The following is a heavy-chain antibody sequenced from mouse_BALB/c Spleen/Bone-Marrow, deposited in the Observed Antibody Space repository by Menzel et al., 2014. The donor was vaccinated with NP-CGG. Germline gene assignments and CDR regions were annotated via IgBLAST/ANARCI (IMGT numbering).Heavy chain of an antibody. CDR2: IYPGNVNT. Sequence: QVQLKESGPELVKPGASVRISCKASNYTFTTYYIYWVKQRPGQGLEWIGWIYPGNVNTKYNEKFKAKATLTADKSSSTAYMQPSSLTSEDSAVYFCARSRYGSYYGYWGQGTPLTVSS. CDR1: NYTFTTYY. CDR3: ARSRYGSYYGY. D-gene: IGHD1-1*01. J-gene: IGHJ2*01. V-gene: IGHV1S56*01.